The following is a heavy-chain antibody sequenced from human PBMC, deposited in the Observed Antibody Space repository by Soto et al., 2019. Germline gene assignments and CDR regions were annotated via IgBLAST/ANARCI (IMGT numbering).Heavy chain of an antibody. D-gene: IGHD6-19*01. CDR3: AREQGEVAVAGTSYYYYYGMDV. CDR2: ISAYNGNT. J-gene: IGHJ6*02. V-gene: IGHV1-18*01. CDR1: GYTFTSYC. Sequence: ASVKVSCKASGYTFTSYCISWVRQAPGQGLEWMGWISAYNGNTNYAQKLQGRVTMTTDTSTSTAYMELRSLRSDDTAVYYCAREQGEVAVAGTSYYYYYGMDVWGQGTTVTVSS.